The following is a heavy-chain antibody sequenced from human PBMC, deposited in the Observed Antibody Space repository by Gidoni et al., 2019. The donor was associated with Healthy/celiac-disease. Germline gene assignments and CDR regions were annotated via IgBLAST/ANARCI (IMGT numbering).Heavy chain of an antibody. CDR3: ARGLSSGWYYYYYGMEV. CDR2: MNPNSGNT. J-gene: IGHJ6*02. Sequence: QVQLVQSGAEVKKPGASVTVSCKASGYTFTSYDINWVRQATGQGLEWMGWMNPNSGNTGYAQKFQGRVTMTRNTSISTAYMELSSLRSEDTAVYYCARGLSSGWYYYYYGMEVWGQGTTVTVSS. CDR1: GYTFTSYD. V-gene: IGHV1-8*01. D-gene: IGHD6-19*01.